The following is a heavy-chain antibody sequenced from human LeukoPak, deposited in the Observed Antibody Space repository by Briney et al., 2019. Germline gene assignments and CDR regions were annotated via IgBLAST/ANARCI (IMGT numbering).Heavy chain of an antibody. CDR2: ISYDGNRR. D-gene: IGHD3-9*01. CDR3: ASGYYYSVSTGYLYPFDN. Sequence: PGRSLRLSCAASGFTFSSYAMHWVRQAPGKGLEWVAAISYDGNRRYTADSVKGRFTISRDNSKNTLHLRMNSLRAEDTAVYYCASGYYYSVSTGYLYPFDNWGQGALVTVSS. J-gene: IGHJ4*02. CDR1: GFTFSSYA. V-gene: IGHV3-30*04.